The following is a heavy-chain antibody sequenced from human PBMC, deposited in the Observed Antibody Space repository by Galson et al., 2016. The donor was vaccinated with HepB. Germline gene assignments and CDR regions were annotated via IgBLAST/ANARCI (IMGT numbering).Heavy chain of an antibody. Sequence: SLRLSCAASGFIFSAYAISWVRQAPGKGLGWVATIRGSGESTYYADSVKGRFSISRDNSKNKLYLQMNSLRAEDTAEYYCAKDKYVEIVAMDYFYHWGQGTLVTVSS. D-gene: IGHD5-12*01. CDR1: GFIFSAYA. CDR2: IRGSGEST. CDR3: AKDKYVEIVAMDYFYH. V-gene: IGHV3-23*01. J-gene: IGHJ4*02.